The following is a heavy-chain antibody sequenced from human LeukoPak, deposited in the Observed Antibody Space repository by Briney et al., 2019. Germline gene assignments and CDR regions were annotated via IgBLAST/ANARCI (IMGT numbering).Heavy chain of an antibody. Sequence: PSETLSLTCAVYGGSFSGYYWSWIRQPPGKGLEWIGEINHSGSTNYNPSLKSRVTISVDTSKNQFSLKLSSVTAADTAVYYCARATPQWLVRRSYFDYWGQGTLVTVSS. CDR2: INHSGST. J-gene: IGHJ4*02. CDR3: ARATPQWLVRRSYFDY. V-gene: IGHV4-34*01. CDR1: GGSFSGYY. D-gene: IGHD6-19*01.